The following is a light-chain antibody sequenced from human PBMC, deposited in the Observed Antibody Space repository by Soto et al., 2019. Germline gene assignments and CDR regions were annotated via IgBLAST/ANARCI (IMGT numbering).Light chain of an antibody. Sequence: EIVLTQSPGTLSLSPGERATLSCRASQSVSSNYLAWYQQKPGQAPRVLIYGAFSRATGIPDRFSGSGAGTDFARTIRRLEPEDFAVYEWQQHGSSYARTFGQGPKLEFK. J-gene: IGKJ1*01. CDR2: GAF. CDR1: QSVSSNY. V-gene: IGKV3-20*01. CDR3: QQHGSSYART.